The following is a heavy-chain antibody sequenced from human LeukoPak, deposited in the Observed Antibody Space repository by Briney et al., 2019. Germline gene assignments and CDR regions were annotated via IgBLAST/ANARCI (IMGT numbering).Heavy chain of an antibody. CDR1: GFTFSSDA. D-gene: IGHD5-18*01. CDR2: ISYDGSNK. J-gene: IGHJ4*02. CDR3: ARDGGLRGYSYGSY. Sequence: GGSQRLSCAASGFTFSSDAMHWDRQAPGKGLEWVAVISYDGSNKYYADSVKGRFTISRDNSKNTLYLQMNSLRAEDTAVYYCARDGGLRGYSYGSYWGQGTLVSVSS. V-gene: IGHV3-30-3*01.